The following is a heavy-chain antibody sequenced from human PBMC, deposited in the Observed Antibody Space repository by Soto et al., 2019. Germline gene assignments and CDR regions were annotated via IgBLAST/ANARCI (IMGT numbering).Heavy chain of an antibody. D-gene: IGHD2-15*01. CDR3: ARHPTAYSVGC. Sequence: QVRLQESGPGLVKPSETLSLTCTVSGGSLSSYYWSWIRQPPGKGLEWIGYIYYSGSTNYNSSLKSRVTISVDTSKNQFSLNLTSVTAADTAVYYCARHPTAYSVGCWGQGTLVTVSS. CDR2: IYYSGST. J-gene: IGHJ4*02. CDR1: GGSLSSYY. V-gene: IGHV4-59*08.